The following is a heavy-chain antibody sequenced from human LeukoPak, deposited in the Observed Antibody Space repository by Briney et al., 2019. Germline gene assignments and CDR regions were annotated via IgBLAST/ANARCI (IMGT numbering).Heavy chain of an antibody. V-gene: IGHV4-59*01. Sequence: SETLSLTCTVSGGSISSYYWSWIRQPPGKGLEWIGYIYYSGSTNYNPSLKSRVTISVDTSKNQFSLKLSSVTAADTAVYYCARVVHDSSVSTLDYWGQGTLVTVSS. J-gene: IGHJ4*02. CDR3: ARVVHDSSVSTLDY. CDR2: IYYSGST. D-gene: IGHD3-22*01. CDR1: GGSISSYY.